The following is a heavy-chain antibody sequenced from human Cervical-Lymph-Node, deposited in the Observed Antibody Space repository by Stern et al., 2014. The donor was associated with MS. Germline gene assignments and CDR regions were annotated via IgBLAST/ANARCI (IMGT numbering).Heavy chain of an antibody. CDR3: AREVAGHRLGMMDV. Sequence: VHLVESEAEVKKPGASVKVSCKASGYTLPSYYMHWVRQAPGHRLEWLGIINPSGGSTSYAQKLQGRVTMTRDTSTRTVYMELSSLRSEDTAVYYCAREVAGHRLGMMDVWGQGTTVTVSS. D-gene: IGHD6-19*01. V-gene: IGHV1-46*01. CDR2: INPSGGST. CDR1: GYTLPSYY. J-gene: IGHJ6*02.